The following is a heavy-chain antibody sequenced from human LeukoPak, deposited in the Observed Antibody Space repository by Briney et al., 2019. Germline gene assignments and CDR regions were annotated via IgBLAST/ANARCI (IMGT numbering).Heavy chain of an antibody. J-gene: IGHJ6*02. Sequence: SETLSLTCTVSGGSISSGGYYWSWIRQHPGKGLEWIGYIYYSGSTYYNPSLKSRVTISVDTSKNQFSLKLSSVTAADTAVYYCARERSVWSGYHYYYYYGMDVWGQGTTVTVSS. D-gene: IGHD3-3*01. CDR3: ARERSVWSGYHYYYYYGMDV. V-gene: IGHV4-61*08. CDR2: IYYSGST. CDR1: GGSISSGGYY.